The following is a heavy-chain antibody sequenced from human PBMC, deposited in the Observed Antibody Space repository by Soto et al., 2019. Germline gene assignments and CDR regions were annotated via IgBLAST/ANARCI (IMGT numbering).Heavy chain of an antibody. J-gene: IGHJ6*02. CDR1: GFTFSSYS. CDR3: ARDVVAATPQPYGMDV. D-gene: IGHD2-15*01. V-gene: IGHV3-21*01. CDR2: ISSSSSYI. Sequence: EVQLVESGGGLVKPGGSLRLSCAASGFTFSSYSMNWVRQATGKGLEWVSSISSSSSYIYYADSVKGRFTISRDNAKNSLYLQMNSLRAEDTAVYYCARDVVAATPQPYGMDVWGQGTTVTVSS.